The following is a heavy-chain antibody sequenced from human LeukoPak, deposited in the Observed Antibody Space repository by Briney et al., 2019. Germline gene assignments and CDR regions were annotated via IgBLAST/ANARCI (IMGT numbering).Heavy chain of an antibody. CDR3: ARAVGDIVVVPAAMGDFDY. CDR2: INPSGGST. D-gene: IGHD2-2*01. J-gene: IGHJ4*02. V-gene: IGHV1-46*01. CDR1: GYTFTSYY. Sequence: ASVKVSCKASGYTFTSYYMHWVRQAPGQGLEWMGIINPSGGSTSYAQNFQGRVTMTRDMSTSTVYMELSSLRSEDTAVYYCARAVGDIVVVPAAMGDFDYWGQGTLVTVSS.